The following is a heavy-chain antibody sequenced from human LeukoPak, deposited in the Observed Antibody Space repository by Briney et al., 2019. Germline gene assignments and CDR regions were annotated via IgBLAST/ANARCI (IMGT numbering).Heavy chain of an antibody. Sequence: SETLSLSCSVSGGSISSSSYCLGWIRQPPGKGMEWIGSVYYGSSTYSNPYVKSRVSISVDTSTNQSSLKLSSVTAADTAVYYCARSITIFGLVNFADYWGQETLVTVSS. V-gene: IGHV4-39*01. CDR2: VYYGSST. CDR3: ARSITIFGLVNFADY. D-gene: IGHD3-3*01. CDR1: GGSISSSSYC. J-gene: IGHJ4*02.